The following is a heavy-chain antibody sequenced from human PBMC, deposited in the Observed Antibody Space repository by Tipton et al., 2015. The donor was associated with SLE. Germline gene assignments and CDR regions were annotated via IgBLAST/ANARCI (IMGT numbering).Heavy chain of an antibody. CDR2: ISSSGNAI. V-gene: IGHV3-11*01. Sequence: SLRLSCSASRFSFGDYFMSWIRQAPGKGLEWVSYISSSGNAIYYADSVKGRFTISRDNAKNSLYLQMNSLRDEDTAVYYCASSGSYYDYYGMDVWGQGTTVTVSS. CDR1: RFSFGDYF. J-gene: IGHJ6*02. CDR3: ASSGSYYDYYGMDV. D-gene: IGHD1-26*01.